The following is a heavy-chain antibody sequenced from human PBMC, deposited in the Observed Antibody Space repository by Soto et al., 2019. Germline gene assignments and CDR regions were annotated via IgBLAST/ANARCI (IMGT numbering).Heavy chain of an antibody. CDR2: INAGNGNT. J-gene: IGHJ5*02. CDR3: ARGRMRVTTGTTGSGLWFDP. V-gene: IGHV1-3*01. Sequence: ASVKVSCKASGYTLTSYAMHWVRQAPGQRLEWMGWINAGNGNTKYSQKFQGRVTITRDTSASTAYMELSSLRSEDTAVYYCARGRMRVTTGTTGSGLWFDPWGQGTLVTVSS. D-gene: IGHD1-1*01. CDR1: GYTLTSYA.